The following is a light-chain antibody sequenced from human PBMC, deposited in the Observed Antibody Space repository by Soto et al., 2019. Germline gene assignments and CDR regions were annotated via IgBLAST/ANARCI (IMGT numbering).Light chain of an antibody. V-gene: IGKV3D-15*01. CDR1: QGISRN. CDR3: QQYNDWPLRT. J-gene: IGKJ1*01. Sequence: EIVMTQSPATLSVSPGERATLSCRASQGISRNLAWYQQRPGQAPRLLIYGASTRPAGIPARFSGSGSGTEFTLTISSLQSEDFAVYFCQQYNDWPLRTFGQGTKVEIK. CDR2: GAS.